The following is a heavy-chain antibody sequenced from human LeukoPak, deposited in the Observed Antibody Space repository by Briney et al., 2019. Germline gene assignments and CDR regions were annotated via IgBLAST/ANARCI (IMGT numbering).Heavy chain of an antibody. CDR1: GFTFSNYA. CDR2: ISDSAVGT. Sequence: PGGSLRLSCATSGFTFSNYAMSWVRQAPGKGLEWVSIISDSAVGTYYTDSVKGRFTISRDNSKNTLYLQMNSLRAEDTAVYYCAKALVFAVTKYYYYGMDVWGQGTTVTVSS. D-gene: IGHD4-17*01. CDR3: AKALVFAVTKYYYYGMDV. J-gene: IGHJ6*02. V-gene: IGHV3-23*01.